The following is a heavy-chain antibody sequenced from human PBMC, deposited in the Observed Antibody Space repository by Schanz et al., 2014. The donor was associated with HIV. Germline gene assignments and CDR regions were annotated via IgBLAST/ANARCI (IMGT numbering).Heavy chain of an antibody. V-gene: IGHV3-23*04. CDR2: ISGSGGST. CDR1: GFIFKNYG. CDR3: ARGLPADY. J-gene: IGHJ4*02. Sequence: DVQLVESGGGVVQPGRSLRLSCAASGFIFKNYGMHWVRQAPGKGLEWVSTISGSGGSTYYADSVKGRFTISRDNSKNTLYLQMNSLRAEDTAVYYCARGLPADYWGQGTLVTVSS. D-gene: IGHD5-18*01.